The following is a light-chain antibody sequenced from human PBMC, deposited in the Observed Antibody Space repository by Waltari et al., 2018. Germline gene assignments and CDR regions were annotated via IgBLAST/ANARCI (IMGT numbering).Light chain of an antibody. J-gene: IGLJ2*01. V-gene: IGLV3-19*01. CDR2: GPD. CDR1: SLRRYY. CDR3: HSRETFSTRL. Sequence: SSDLTQDPSLSVALGQTVRITCQGDSLRRYYASWYQPRPGQAPILVLYGPDNRPSGIPDRFSCSTSGNTASLTITGAQAEDEADYYCHSRETFSTRLFGGGTRLTV.